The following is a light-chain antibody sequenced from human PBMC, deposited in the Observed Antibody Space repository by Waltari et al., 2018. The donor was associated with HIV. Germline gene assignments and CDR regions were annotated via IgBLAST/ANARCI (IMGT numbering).Light chain of an antibody. CDR1: SSDVGGYSY. CDR2: EVS. CDR3: SSYTTSSSLL. Sequence: QSALTQPASVSGSPGQSITISCTGTSSDVGGYSYVSWYQQHPGKAPKLMCYEVSNRPSGFSNRFSGSKSGNTASLTISGLQAEDEADYYCSSYTTSSSLLFGGGTKLTVL. V-gene: IGLV2-14*01. J-gene: IGLJ2*01.